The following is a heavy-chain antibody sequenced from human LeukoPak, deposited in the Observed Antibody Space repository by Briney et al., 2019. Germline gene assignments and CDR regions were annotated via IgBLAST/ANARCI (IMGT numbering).Heavy chain of an antibody. Sequence: PSETLSLTCTVSGGSISSYYWSWIRQPPGKGLEWIGYIYYRGSTSYNPSLNSRVTISVDTSKNQFSLRLSSVTTADTAVYYCARASRAIAGPFDYWGQGTLVTVSS. D-gene: IGHD6-13*01. CDR3: ARASRAIAGPFDY. CDR1: GGSISSYY. CDR2: IYYRGST. V-gene: IGHV4-59*01. J-gene: IGHJ4*02.